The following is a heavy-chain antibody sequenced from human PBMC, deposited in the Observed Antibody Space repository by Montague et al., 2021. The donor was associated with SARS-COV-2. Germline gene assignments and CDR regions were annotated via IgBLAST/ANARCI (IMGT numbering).Heavy chain of an antibody. CDR2: TVQSGNS. CDR3: ARLKRYFDSSGSPSAFDF. CDR1: GGSVSDTDYY. J-gene: IGHJ3*01. Sequence: SETLSLTCAVSGGSVSDTDYYWGWVRRPPGKGLEWLGTTVQSGNSFSNPSLKSRLSIFVHASMNEVSLSLASVTAADTAIYYCARLKRYFDSSGSPSAFDFWGQGTKVTVSS. V-gene: IGHV4-39*01. D-gene: IGHD3-22*01.